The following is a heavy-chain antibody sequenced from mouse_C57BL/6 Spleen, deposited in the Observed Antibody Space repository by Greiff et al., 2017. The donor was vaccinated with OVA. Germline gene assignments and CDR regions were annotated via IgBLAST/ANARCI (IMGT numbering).Heavy chain of an antibody. J-gene: IGHJ2*01. D-gene: IGHD2-1*01. CDR3: ARSGNYEGVSYYFDY. V-gene: IGHV1-59*01. Sequence: QVQLQQPGAELVRPGTSVKLSCKASGYTFTSYWMHWVKQRPGQGLEWIGVIDPSDSYTNYNQKFKGKATLTVDTSSSTAYMQLSSLTSEDSAVYYCARSGNYEGVSYYFDYWGQGTTLTVSS. CDR1: GYTFTSYW. CDR2: IDPSDSYT.